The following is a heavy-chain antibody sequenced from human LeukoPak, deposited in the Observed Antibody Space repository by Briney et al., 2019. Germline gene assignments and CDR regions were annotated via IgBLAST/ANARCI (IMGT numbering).Heavy chain of an antibody. D-gene: IGHD2-2*01. J-gene: IGHJ6*02. Sequence: GSSVKVSCKASGGTFSSYAISWVRQAPGQGLEWMGGIIPIFGTANYAQKFQGRVTITADESTSTAYMELSSLRSEDTAVYYCARVTLKYCSSTSCYQGMDVWGQGTTVTVSS. CDR3: ARVTLKYCSSTSCYQGMDV. CDR1: GGTFSSYA. CDR2: IIPIFGTA. V-gene: IGHV1-69*01.